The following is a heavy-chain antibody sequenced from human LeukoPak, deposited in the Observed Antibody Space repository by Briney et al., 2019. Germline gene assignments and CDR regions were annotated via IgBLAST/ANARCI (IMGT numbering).Heavy chain of an antibody. V-gene: IGHV3-74*01. CDR1: GFTFSSYW. Sequence: GGSLRLSCAASGFTFSSYWMHWVRQAPGKGLVWVSRINSVGSITSYADSVKGRFTTSREKAKKTLYMQMKSLRDEDTAVYYCARVSPGVLRSHMDVWGKGTTVTVSS. J-gene: IGHJ6*03. CDR2: INSVGSIT. D-gene: IGHD3-3*01. CDR3: ARVSPGVLRSHMDV.